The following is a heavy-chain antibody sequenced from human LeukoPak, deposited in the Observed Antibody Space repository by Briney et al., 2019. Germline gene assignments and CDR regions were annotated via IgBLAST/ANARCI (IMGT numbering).Heavy chain of an antibody. CDR3: AKSWGYAANSLHIQH. J-gene: IGHJ1*01. Sequence: SETLSLTCSVSGDSIRSGSFHWNWIRQPAGKGLEWIGRIYITGSTDYNPSLKSRVTMSVDTSNNQFSLKLPSVTAADTAVYYCAKSWGYAANSLHIQHWGQGARVIVS. CDR1: GDSIRSGSFH. D-gene: IGHD4-23*01. V-gene: IGHV4-61*02. CDR2: IYITGST.